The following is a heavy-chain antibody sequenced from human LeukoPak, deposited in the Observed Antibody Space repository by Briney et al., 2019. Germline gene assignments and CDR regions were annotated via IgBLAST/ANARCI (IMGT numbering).Heavy chain of an antibody. J-gene: IGHJ4*02. CDR1: GFTFNNYW. D-gene: IGHD2-15*01. CDR3: APTPSGPYFFDY. V-gene: IGHV3-7*03. Sequence: GSLRLSCAASGFTFNNYWMTWVRQAPGKGLEWVANIKQDGSEKYYVDSVKGRFTISRDNAKNSLYLQMNSLRAEDTAVYYCAPTPSGPYFFDYWGQGTLVTVSS. CDR2: IKQDGSEK.